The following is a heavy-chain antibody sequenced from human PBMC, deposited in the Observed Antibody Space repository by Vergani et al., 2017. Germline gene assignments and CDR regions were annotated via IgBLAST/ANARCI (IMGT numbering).Heavy chain of an antibody. J-gene: IGHJ6*03. Sequence: QVQLVESGGGVVQPGRSLRLSCAASGFTFSSYGMNWVRQAPGKGLEWVAVIWYDGSNKYYADSVKGRFTISRDNSKNTLYLQMNSLRAEDTAVYYCARDGYYDFWSGYYPTGYYYYYMDVWGKGTTVTVSS. CDR2: IWYDGSNK. CDR1: GFTFSSYG. D-gene: IGHD3-3*01. CDR3: ARDGYYDFWSGYYPTGYYYYYMDV. V-gene: IGHV3-33*01.